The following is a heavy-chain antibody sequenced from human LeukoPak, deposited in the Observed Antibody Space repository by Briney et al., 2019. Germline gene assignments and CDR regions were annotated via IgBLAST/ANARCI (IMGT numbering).Heavy chain of an antibody. CDR3: ARAGVGLVATTKNPWAAFDY. Sequence: GASVKVSCEASGGTFSSYALSWVRQAPGQGLEWMGGIIPIFGTANYAQKFQGRVTITADESTSTAYMELSSLRSEDTAVYYCARAGVGLVATTKNPWAAFDYWGQGTLVTVSS. CDR2: IIPIFGTA. V-gene: IGHV1-69*01. J-gene: IGHJ4*02. CDR1: GGTFSSYA. D-gene: IGHD5-24*01.